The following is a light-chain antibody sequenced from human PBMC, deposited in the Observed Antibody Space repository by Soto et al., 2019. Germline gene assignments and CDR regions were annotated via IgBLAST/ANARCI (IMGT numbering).Light chain of an antibody. CDR2: EVS. CDR1: SSDIGVYNY. CDR3: TSFTRTNTWV. Sequence: ALTQPASVSGSPGQSITISCTGTSSDIGVYNYVSWFQQHPGKAPKLMIYEVSKRPSGVSSRFSGSKSGNTASLTISGLQAEDEADYYCTSFTRTNTWVFGGGTKLTVL. J-gene: IGLJ3*02. V-gene: IGLV2-14*01.